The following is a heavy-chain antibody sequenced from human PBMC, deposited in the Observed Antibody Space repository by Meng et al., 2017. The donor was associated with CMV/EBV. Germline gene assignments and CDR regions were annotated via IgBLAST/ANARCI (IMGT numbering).Heavy chain of an antibody. CDR1: SYS. V-gene: IGHV3-21*01. CDR3: ASLYGSGSYYNGYYYYGMDV. J-gene: IGHJ6*02. CDR2: ISSSSSYI. D-gene: IGHD3-10*01. Sequence: SYSMNWVRQAPGKGLEWFSSISSSSSYIYYADSVKGRFTISRDNAKNSLYLQMNSLRAEDTAVYYCASLYGSGSYYNGYYYYGMDVWGQGTTVTVSS.